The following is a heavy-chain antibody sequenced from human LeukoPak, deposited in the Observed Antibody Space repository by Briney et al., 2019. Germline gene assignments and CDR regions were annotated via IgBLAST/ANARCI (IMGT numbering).Heavy chain of an antibody. V-gene: IGHV3-23*01. CDR2: ISGSGDST. Sequence: GGSLRLSCTGSGFIFSTDSMSWVRQAPGKGLEWVSVISGSGDSTYYADSAKGRFTISRDNSKNTLYLQMSSLRVEDTAVYYCARNWGLDYWGQGTLVTVSS. CDR3: ARNWGLDY. CDR1: GFIFSTDS. D-gene: IGHD7-27*01. J-gene: IGHJ4*02.